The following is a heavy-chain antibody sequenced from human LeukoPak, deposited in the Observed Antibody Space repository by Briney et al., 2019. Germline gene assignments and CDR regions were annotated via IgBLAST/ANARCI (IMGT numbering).Heavy chain of an antibody. Sequence: ASVKVSCKASGYTFTSYDINWVRQATGQGLEWMGWMNPNSGNTGYAQKFKGRVTITRNTSISTAYMELSSLRSEDTAVYYCARGPDDGDYVFDYWGQGTLVTVSS. CDR1: GYTFTSYD. CDR3: ARGPDDGDYVFDY. D-gene: IGHD4-17*01. CDR2: MNPNSGNT. V-gene: IGHV1-8*03. J-gene: IGHJ4*02.